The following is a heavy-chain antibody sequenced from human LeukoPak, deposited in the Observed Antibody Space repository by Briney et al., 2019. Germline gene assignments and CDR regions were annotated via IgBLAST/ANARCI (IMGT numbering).Heavy chain of an antibody. V-gene: IGHV3-23*01. CDR2: ISGSGGST. J-gene: IGHJ4*02. Sequence: RGSLRLSSAASGFTFNNYGMSWVRQAPGQGVEWVSAISGSGGSTFYADSVKGRFTISRDNSKNTLYLQMNSLRAEDTAVYYCARERIGDGYNYAYWGQGTLVTVSS. CDR3: ARERIGDGYNYAY. CDR1: GFTFNNYG. D-gene: IGHD5-24*01.